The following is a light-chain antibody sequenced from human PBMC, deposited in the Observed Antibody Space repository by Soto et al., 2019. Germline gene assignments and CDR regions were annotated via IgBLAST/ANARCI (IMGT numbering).Light chain of an antibody. J-gene: IGKJ4*01. CDR2: DTS. Sequence: EIVLTQSPATLSLSPGERATLSCRASQSVGSSLAWYQQKPGQAPRLLIYDTSNRATGIPARFSGSGSGTDLTLAISSLEPEDFAVYYCQQRNNWPLLWTFGGGTKVEIK. V-gene: IGKV3-11*01. CDR3: QQRNNWPLLWT. CDR1: QSVGSS.